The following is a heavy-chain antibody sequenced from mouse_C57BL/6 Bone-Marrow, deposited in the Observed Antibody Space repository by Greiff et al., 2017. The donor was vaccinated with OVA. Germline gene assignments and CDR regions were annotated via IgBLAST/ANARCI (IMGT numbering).Heavy chain of an antibody. CDR2: INPNNGGT. CDR1: GYTFTDYY. V-gene: IGHV1-26*01. J-gene: IGHJ2*01. D-gene: IGHD2-2*01. Sequence: EVQLQQSGPELVKPGASVKISCKASGYTFTDYYMNWVKQSHGKSLEWIGDINPNNGGTSYNQKFKGKATLTVDKSSGTAYMELRSLTSEDSAVYYCARPLWLRRGGYYFDYWGQGTTLTVSS. CDR3: ARPLWLRRGGYYFDY.